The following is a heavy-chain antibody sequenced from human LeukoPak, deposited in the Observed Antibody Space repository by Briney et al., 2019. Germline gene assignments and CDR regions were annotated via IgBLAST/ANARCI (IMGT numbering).Heavy chain of an antibody. CDR3: TKDRIRPPY. CDR2: ITSSGRTT. V-gene: IGHV3-23*01. CDR1: GFTFSSYA. Sequence: GGSLSLSCAASGFTFSSYAMRWVRQAPGGGLQWVAVITSSGRTTYYADSVKGRFTISRDNSKNTLYLQMNSLRAEDAGVYYGTKDRIRPPYWGEPTLVTVSS. D-gene: IGHD2-21*01. J-gene: IGHJ4*02.